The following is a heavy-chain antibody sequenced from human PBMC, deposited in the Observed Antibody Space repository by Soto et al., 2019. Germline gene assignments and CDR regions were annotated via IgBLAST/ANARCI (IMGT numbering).Heavy chain of an antibody. Sequence: QLQLLESGSGPVKPSQTLSLTCSVSGGSVISAEFCWTWIRQPPGKDLEWIGYICHGGSTYYNPSLKSRVTMSIDRAENQFSLRLSSVTAADTAFYYCARRRGVLQPGGNDWFAPWGQGTLVTVSS. CDR1: GGSVISAEFC. J-gene: IGHJ5*02. V-gene: IGHV4-30-2*01. D-gene: IGHD5-12*01. CDR2: ICHGGST. CDR3: ARRRGVLQPGGNDWFAP.